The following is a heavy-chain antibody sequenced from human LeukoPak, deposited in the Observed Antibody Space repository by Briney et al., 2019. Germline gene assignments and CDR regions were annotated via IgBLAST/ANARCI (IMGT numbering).Heavy chain of an antibody. V-gene: IGHV1-2*02. CDR2: INSNNGAT. D-gene: IGHD1-26*01. CDR1: GYTFTGYY. CDR3: ARGGSPTLDY. Sequence: EASVTVSCKASGYTFTGYYLHWVRQAPGQGLEWMGWINSNNGATTYAQKFQGRVTVTRDTSISTAYMELSSLKSDDTAVYYCARGGSPTLDYWGQGTLVTVSS. J-gene: IGHJ4*02.